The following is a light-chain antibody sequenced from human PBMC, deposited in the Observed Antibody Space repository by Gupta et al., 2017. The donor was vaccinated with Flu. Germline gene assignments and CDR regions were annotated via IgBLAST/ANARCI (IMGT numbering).Light chain of an antibody. CDR3: QLSYSTPRT. CDR2: AAS. V-gene: IGKV1-39*01. Sequence: DIQMTQSPSSLSASVGDRVTITCRASQSISSYLNWYQQKPGKAPKLLIYAASSVQSGVPSRSSGSGSRTDFTLTISSLQPEDFATYYCQLSYSTPRTFGQGTTVEIK. CDR1: QSISSY. J-gene: IGKJ1*01.